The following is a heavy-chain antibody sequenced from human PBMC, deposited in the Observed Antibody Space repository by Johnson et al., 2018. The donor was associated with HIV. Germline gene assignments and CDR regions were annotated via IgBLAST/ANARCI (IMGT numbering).Heavy chain of an antibody. Sequence: VQLVESGGVVVQPGGSLRLSCAASGFSFDDFGMSWVRQAPGKGLEWVSYITSSGTSSYYADSVKGRLTISRDNAKNSLYLQMNSLRAEDTAVYFCARAINDAFDIWGQGTMVTVSP. V-gene: IGHV3-48*04. CDR2: ITSSGTSS. CDR1: GFSFDDFG. J-gene: IGHJ3*02. CDR3: ARAINDAFDI.